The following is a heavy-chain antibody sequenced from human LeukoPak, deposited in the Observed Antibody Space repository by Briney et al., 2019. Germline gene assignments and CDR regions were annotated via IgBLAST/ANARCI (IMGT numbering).Heavy chain of an antibody. CDR1: GCSISSGYY. CDR3: ARDGLPDY. D-gene: IGHD2-15*01. CDR2: IYHSGST. V-gene: IGHV4-38-2*02. J-gene: IGHJ4*02. Sequence: SETLSLTCTVSGCSISSGYYWGWIRQPPGKGLEWIGSIYHSGSTYYNPSLKSRVTISVDTSKNQFSLKLSSVTAADTAVYYCARDGLPDYWGQGTLVTVSS.